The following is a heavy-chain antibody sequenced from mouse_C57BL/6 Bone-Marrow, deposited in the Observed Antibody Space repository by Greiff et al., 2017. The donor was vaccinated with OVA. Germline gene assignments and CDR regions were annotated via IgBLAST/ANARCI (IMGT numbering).Heavy chain of an antibody. CDR3: AREDLRAMDY. CDR1: GFTFSDYG. CDR2: ISSGSSTI. V-gene: IGHV5-17*01. J-gene: IGHJ4*01. Sequence: EVQLVESGGGLVKPGGSLKLSCAASGFTFSDYGMHWVRQAPEKGLEWVAYISSGSSTIYYADPVKGRFTISRDNAKNTLFLQMTSLRSEDTAMYYCAREDLRAMDYWGQGTSVTVSS.